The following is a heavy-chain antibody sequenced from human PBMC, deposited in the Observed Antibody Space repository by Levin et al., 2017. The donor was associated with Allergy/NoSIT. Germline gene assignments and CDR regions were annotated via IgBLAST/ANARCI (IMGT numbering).Heavy chain of an antibody. Sequence: LSQTLSLTCTISGAFISNSYWSWIRQPPGKGLEWIGFISYSGSTTYNPSLDSRTIISIDLSKNHFSLRLRSVTAADTAVYYCATVPVYGMDVWGQGTTVTVS. CDR3: ATVPVYGMDV. V-gene: IGHV4-59*01. CDR1: GAFISNSY. J-gene: IGHJ6*02. D-gene: IGHD2-8*02. CDR2: ISYSGST.